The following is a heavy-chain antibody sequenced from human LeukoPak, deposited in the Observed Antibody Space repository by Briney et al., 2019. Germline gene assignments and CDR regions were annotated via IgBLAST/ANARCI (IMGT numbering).Heavy chain of an antibody. CDR1: GFTFSSYG. Sequence: GGSLRLSCAASGFTFSSYGMHWVRQAPGKGLEWVAVISYDGSNKYYADSVKGRFTISRDNSKNTLYLQMNSLRAEDTAVYYCAKDYAVTTIFAFDYWGQGTLVTVSS. J-gene: IGHJ4*02. CDR2: ISYDGSNK. V-gene: IGHV3-30*18. D-gene: IGHD2-21*02. CDR3: AKDYAVTTIFAFDY.